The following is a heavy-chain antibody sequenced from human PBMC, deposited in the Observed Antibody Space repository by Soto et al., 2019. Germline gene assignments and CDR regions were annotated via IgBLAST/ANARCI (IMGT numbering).Heavy chain of an antibody. V-gene: IGHV4-59*01. D-gene: IGHD3-3*01. J-gene: IGHJ6*02. Sequence: SETLSLTCTVSGGALSSYYWSWIRQPPGKGLEWIGYMYYSGSTKYHPSLKSRVTISIDTSKIQFSLKLSSVTAADTAVYYCARDTLSRFGSGYYIGGNYYYGMDVWGQGTTVTVSS. CDR1: GGALSSYY. CDR3: ARDTLSRFGSGYYIGGNYYYGMDV. CDR2: MYYSGST.